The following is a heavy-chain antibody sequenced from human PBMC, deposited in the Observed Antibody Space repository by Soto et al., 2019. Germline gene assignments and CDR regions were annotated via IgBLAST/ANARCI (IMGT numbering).Heavy chain of an antibody. D-gene: IGHD3-22*01. CDR1: GGTFSSYA. CDR2: IIPIFGTA. CDR3: ARPPFYDSSGYYWDYFDY. Sequence: ASVKVACKASGGTFSSYAISWVRQDPGQGLEWMGGIIPIFGTANYAQKFQGRVTITADESTSTAYMELSSLRSEDTAVYYCARPPFYDSSGYYWDYFDYWGQGTLVTVS. J-gene: IGHJ4*02. V-gene: IGHV1-69*13.